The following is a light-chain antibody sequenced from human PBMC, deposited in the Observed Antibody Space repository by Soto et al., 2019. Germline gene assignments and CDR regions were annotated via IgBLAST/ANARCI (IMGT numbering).Light chain of an antibody. CDR1: QSISSY. Sequence: DIQRTQSPSSRSASVGDRVTITCRASQSISSYLNWYQQKPGKDPKLLIYAASSLQSGVPSRFSGSGSGTDFNLTISSLQPEDFATYYCQHSSNFHFTFGQGTRLEIK. CDR3: QHSSNFHFT. V-gene: IGKV1-39*01. J-gene: IGKJ5*01. CDR2: AAS.